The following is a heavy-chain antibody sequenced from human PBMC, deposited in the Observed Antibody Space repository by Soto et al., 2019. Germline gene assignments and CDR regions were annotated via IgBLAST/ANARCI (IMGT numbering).Heavy chain of an antibody. CDR3: ASSVEGHFDY. D-gene: IGHD6-19*01. V-gene: IGHV3-48*02. J-gene: IGHJ4*02. CDR2: ITSDTNTI. Sequence: EVQLVESGGGLVQPGGSLRLSCAASGFPFSIYSMNWVRQAPGKGLEWVSYITSDTNTIKYADSVKGRFTISRDNAKNSLHLQMNSLGDEDTAVYFCASSVEGHFDYWGQGTVVTVSS. CDR1: GFPFSIYS.